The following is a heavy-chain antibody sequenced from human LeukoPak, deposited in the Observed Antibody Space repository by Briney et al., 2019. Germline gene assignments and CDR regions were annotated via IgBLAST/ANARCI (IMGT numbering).Heavy chain of an antibody. D-gene: IGHD4-23*01. J-gene: IGHJ4*02. CDR1: GFTFSDYS. CDR3: ARLSTVATPGFDY. CDR2: IRSSTYT. V-gene: IGHV3-11*06. Sequence: GGTLRLSCAASGFTFSDYSMSWIRQAPGKGLEWVSSIRSSTYTNYADSVKGRFTISRDNAKNSLYLQINSLRDEDTAVYYCARLSTVATPGFDYWGQGTLVTVSS.